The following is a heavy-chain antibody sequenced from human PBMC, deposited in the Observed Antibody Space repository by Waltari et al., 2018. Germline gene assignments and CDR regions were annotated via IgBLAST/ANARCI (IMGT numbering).Heavy chain of an antibody. CDR2: IYHRGST. CDR1: GYSISRGYY. J-gene: IGHJ5*02. Sequence: QVQLQESGPGLVKPSETLSLTCAVSGYSISRGYYWGWIRQPPGKGLEWIGSIYHRGSTYYSPSLKSRVTISVDTSKNQFSLKLSSVTAADTAVYYCARTIAAQNWFDPWGQGTLVTVSS. CDR3: ARTIAAQNWFDP. V-gene: IGHV4-38-2*01. D-gene: IGHD6-6*01.